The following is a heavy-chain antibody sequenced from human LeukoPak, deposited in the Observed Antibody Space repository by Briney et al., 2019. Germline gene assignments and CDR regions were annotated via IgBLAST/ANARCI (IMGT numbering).Heavy chain of an antibody. CDR3: ARDRPILRAFDI. CDR2: INPNSGGT. V-gene: IGHV1-2*02. Sequence: ASVKVSCKASGYTFTGYYMHWVRQAPGQGLEWMGWINPNSGGTNYAQKFQGRVTMTRDTSISTAYMELRSLRSDDTAVYYCARDRPILRAFDIWGQGTMVTVSS. D-gene: IGHD2-21*01. CDR1: GYTFTGYY. J-gene: IGHJ3*02.